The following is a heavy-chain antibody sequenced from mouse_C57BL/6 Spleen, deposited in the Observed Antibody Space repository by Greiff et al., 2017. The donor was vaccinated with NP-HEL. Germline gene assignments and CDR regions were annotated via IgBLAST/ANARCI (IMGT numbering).Heavy chain of an antibody. CDR3: TRGAAQVYAMDY. Sequence: VQLQQSGAELVRPGASVTLSCKASGYTFTDYEMHWVKQTPVHGLEWIGAIDPETGGTAYNQKFKGKAILTADKSSSTAYMELRSLTSEDSAVYYCTRGAAQVYAMDYWGQGTSVTVSS. V-gene: IGHV1-15*01. D-gene: IGHD3-2*02. CDR2: IDPETGGT. J-gene: IGHJ4*01. CDR1: GYTFTDYE.